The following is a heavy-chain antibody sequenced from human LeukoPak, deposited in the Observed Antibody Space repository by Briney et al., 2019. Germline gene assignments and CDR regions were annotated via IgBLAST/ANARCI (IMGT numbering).Heavy chain of an antibody. CDR1: GFTFSSYA. CDR2: ISGSGGST. Sequence: PGGSLRLSCSASGFTFSSYAMSWVRQAPGKGLEWVSAISGSGGSTYYADSVKGRFTISRDNSQNTLFLQMNSLRVEDTALYYCAKAKTDGYNGNCWGQGTLVTVSS. CDR3: AKAKTDGYNGNC. D-gene: IGHD5-24*01. V-gene: IGHV3-23*01. J-gene: IGHJ4*02.